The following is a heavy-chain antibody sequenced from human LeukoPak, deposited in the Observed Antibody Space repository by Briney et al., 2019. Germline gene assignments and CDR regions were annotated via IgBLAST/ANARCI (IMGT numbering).Heavy chain of an antibody. Sequence: PGGSLRLSCAASGFTFSSYWRHWVRQAPGKGLVWVSRINTDGSSTSYADSVKGRFTISRDHAKNTLYLQMNSLRAEDTAVYYCARVSKDYDILTGYYNVVGIDYWGQGTLVTVSS. V-gene: IGHV3-74*01. CDR2: INTDGSST. CDR1: GFTFSSYW. J-gene: IGHJ4*02. CDR3: ARVSKDYDILTGYYNVVGIDY. D-gene: IGHD3-9*01.